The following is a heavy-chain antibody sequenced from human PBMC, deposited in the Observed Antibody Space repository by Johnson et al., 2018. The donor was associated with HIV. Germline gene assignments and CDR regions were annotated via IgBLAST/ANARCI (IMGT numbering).Heavy chain of an antibody. V-gene: IGHV3-66*01. CDR3: ARACITSDWDDAFDI. Sequence: VQLVESGGGLVQPGRSLTLSCAASGFIFDDYAMHWVRQAPGKGLEWVSVIYSGGSTYYADSVKGRFTISRDNSKNTLYLQMNSLRAEDTAVYYCARACITSDWDDAFDIWGQGTMVTVSS. CDR2: IYSGGST. CDR1: GFIFDDYA. J-gene: IGHJ3*02. D-gene: IGHD3-10*01.